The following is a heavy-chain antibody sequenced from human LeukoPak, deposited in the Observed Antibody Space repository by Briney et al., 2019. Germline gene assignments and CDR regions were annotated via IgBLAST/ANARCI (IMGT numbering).Heavy chain of an antibody. Sequence: PGGSLRLSCAASGFTFDDYAMHWVRQAPGKGLEWVSGISWNSGSIGYADSVKGRFTISRDNAKNSLYLQMNSLRAEDMALYYCAKGTHAYGGNSETYFDYWGKGPLVT. CDR3: AKGTHAYGGNSETYFDY. J-gene: IGHJ4*02. CDR1: GFTFDDYA. D-gene: IGHD4-23*01. CDR2: ISWNSGSI. V-gene: IGHV3-9*03.